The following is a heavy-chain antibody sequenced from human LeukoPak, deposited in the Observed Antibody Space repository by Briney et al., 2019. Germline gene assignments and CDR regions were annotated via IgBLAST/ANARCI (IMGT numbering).Heavy chain of an antibody. Sequence: PSETLSLTCAVCGGSFSGYYWSWIRQPPGKGLEWIGEINHSGSTNYSPSLKSRVTISVDTSKNQFSLKLSSVTAADTAVYYCARTYYYGSGSYCWFDPWGQGTLVTVSS. V-gene: IGHV4-34*01. CDR2: INHSGST. CDR3: ARTYYYGSGSYCWFDP. CDR1: GGSFSGYY. J-gene: IGHJ5*02. D-gene: IGHD3-10*01.